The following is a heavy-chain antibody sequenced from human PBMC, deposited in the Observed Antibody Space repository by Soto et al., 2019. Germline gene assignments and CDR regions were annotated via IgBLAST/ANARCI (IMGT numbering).Heavy chain of an antibody. CDR1: GGSISSYY. CDR2: IYYSGST. Sequence: SETLSLTCTVSGGSISSYYWSWIRQPPGKGLEWIGYIYYSGSTNYNPSLKSRVTISVDTSKNQFSLKLSSVTAADTAVYYCARDSTKATHAFDIWGQGTMVTVSS. J-gene: IGHJ3*02. CDR3: ARDSTKATHAFDI. V-gene: IGHV4-59*01.